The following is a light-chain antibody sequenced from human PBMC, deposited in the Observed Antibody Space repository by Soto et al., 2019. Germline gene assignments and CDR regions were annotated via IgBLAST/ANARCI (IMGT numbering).Light chain of an antibody. Sequence: QSVLTQPPSVSGTPGQRVTISCSGSSSNIGRSYVYWYQQLPGTAPTLLIYRNDQRPSGVPDRFSGSKSGTSASLAISGLRSEDEADFYCAAWDDSLSAWVFGGGTKFTVL. V-gene: IGLV1-47*01. CDR1: SSNIGRSY. J-gene: IGLJ3*02. CDR3: AAWDDSLSAWV. CDR2: RND.